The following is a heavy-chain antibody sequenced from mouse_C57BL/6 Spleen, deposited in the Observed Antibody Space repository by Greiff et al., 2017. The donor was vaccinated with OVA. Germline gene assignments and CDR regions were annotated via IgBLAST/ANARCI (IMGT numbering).Heavy chain of an antibody. CDR2: IYPGDGDT. V-gene: IGHV1-82*01. D-gene: IGHD1-1*01. CDR3: ARDYYGSDDAMDY. Sequence: QVQLQQSGPELVKPGASVKISCKASGYAFSSSWMNWVKQRPGKGLEWIGRIYPGDGDTNYNGKFKGKATLTADKSSSTAYMQHSSLTSEDSAVYFCARDYYGSDDAMDYWGQGTSVTVSS. CDR1: GYAFSSSW. J-gene: IGHJ4*01.